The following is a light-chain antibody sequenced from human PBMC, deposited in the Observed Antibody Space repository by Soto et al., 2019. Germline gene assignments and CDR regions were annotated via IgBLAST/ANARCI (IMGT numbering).Light chain of an antibody. CDR2: DAS. CDR3: QQRSNWPPFT. CDR1: QSVSNY. Sequence: EIVLTQSPGTLSLSTGKRATLSCRASQSVSNYLAWYQQKPGQAPRLLIYDASNRATDIPARFSGSGSGTDFTLTISSLEPEDFAVYYCQQRSNWPPFTFGQGTRLEIK. V-gene: IGKV3-11*01. J-gene: IGKJ5*01.